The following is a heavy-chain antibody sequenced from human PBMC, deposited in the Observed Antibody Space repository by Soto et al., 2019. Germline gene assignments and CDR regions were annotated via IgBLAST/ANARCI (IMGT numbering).Heavy chain of an antibody. D-gene: IGHD6-13*01. CDR1: GFTFSSYG. Sequence: QVHLEESGGAVVQPGTSLRLSCEASGFTFSSYGMHWVGQAPGKGLEWVAVIPNTENKKYYADSVKGRFTISRDNSQNTLFLQMDSLMSEDTAMYYCARTAGGRVRGALDIWGQGTMVTVS. CDR2: IPNTENKK. CDR3: ARTAGGRVRGALDI. J-gene: IGHJ3*02. V-gene: IGHV3-30-3*01.